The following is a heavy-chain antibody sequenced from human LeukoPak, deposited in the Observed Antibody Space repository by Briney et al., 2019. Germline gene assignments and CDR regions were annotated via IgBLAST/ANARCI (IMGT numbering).Heavy chain of an antibody. D-gene: IGHD4-17*01. CDR1: GFTFSSYS. Sequence: GGSLRLSCAASGFTFSSYSMNWVRQAPGKGLEWVSSISSSSSYIYYADSVKGRFTISRDNAKNSLYLQMNSLRAEDTAVYYCARDPRDYGDYGHYYYYMDVWGKGTTVTVSS. V-gene: IGHV3-21*01. CDR2: ISSSSSYI. CDR3: ARDPRDYGDYGHYYYYMDV. J-gene: IGHJ6*03.